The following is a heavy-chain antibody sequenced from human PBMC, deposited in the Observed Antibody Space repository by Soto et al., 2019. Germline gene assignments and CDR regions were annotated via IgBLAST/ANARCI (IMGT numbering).Heavy chain of an antibody. CDR2: IFYLGSS. J-gene: IGHJ5*02. D-gene: IGHD3-3*02. CDR1: GDSIIRSDFY. CDR3: ARHSLALRKNNWFDP. V-gene: IGHV4-39*01. Sequence: SETLSLTCTVSGDSIIRSDFYWGWVRQPPGKGLEWIGSIFYLGSSYYNPSLKSRVTMSVDTSKNQFSLRLRSVTAADTALYFCARHSLALRKNNWFDPWGQGIMVTVSS.